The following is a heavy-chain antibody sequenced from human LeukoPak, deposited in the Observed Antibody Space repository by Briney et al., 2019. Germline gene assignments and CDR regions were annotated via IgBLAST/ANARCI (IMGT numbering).Heavy chain of an antibody. D-gene: IGHD4-17*01. V-gene: IGHV4-4*07. J-gene: IGHJ4*02. CDR3: ARSTVTTYLDYFDY. Sequence: SETLSLTCTVSRGSVSSNYWSWIRQPARKGLEWIGRIFTSGSTNYNPSLKSRVTMSVATSKSQFSLKLSSVTAADTAVYYCARSTVTTYLDYFDYWGQGTLVTVSS. CDR1: RGSVSSNY. CDR2: IFTSGST.